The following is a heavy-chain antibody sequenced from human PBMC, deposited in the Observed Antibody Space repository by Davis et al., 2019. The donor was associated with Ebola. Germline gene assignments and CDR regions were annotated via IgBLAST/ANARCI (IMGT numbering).Heavy chain of an antibody. CDR2: INHSGNT. Sequence: SETLSLTCAVYGGSFSDYYWTWIRQPPGKGLEWIGEINHSGNTNYNPSLKSRLTMSVDTSKNQVSLKLRSVTAADTAVYFCARGLSGTPPPAAIFDFWGQGTLVTVSS. D-gene: IGHD2-2*01. V-gene: IGHV4-34*01. CDR3: ARGLSGTPPPAAIFDF. CDR1: GGSFSDYY. J-gene: IGHJ4*02.